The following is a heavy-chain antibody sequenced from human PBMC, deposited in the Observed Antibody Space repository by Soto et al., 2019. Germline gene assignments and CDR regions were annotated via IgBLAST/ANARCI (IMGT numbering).Heavy chain of an antibody. V-gene: IGHV3-23*01. CDR1: GFTFDTYA. Sequence: EVQLLESGGGLVQPGGSLRLSCAASGFTFDTYAMSWVRQAPGKGLEWVSAIGGSGAKTYYADSVKGRFTISRDNSKNPLYRQMNSLRAEDTAVYHCAKLECSGGSCYSGRLVDYFYYYMDVWGKGTTVTVSS. CDR3: AKLECSGGSCYSGRLVDYFYYYMDV. J-gene: IGHJ6*03. CDR2: IGGSGAKT. D-gene: IGHD2-15*01.